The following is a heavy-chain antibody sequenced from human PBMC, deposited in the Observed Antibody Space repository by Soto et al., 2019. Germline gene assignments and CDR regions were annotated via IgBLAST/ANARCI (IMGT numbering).Heavy chain of an antibody. CDR1: GGTFSSYI. Sequence: QVQLVQSGAEVKKPRSSVTVSCKASGGTFSSYIINWVRQAPGQGLEWMGRIIPIVAIANYAQKFQGRVTITADKSTSTAYMELSSLRSEDTAVYYCARESGTYDSSGPDAFDIWGQGTMVTVSS. V-gene: IGHV1-69*08. CDR2: IIPIVAIA. CDR3: ARESGTYDSSGPDAFDI. D-gene: IGHD3-22*01. J-gene: IGHJ3*02.